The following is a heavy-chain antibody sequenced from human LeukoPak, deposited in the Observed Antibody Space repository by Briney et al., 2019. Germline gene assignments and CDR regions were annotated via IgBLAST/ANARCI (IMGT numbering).Heavy chain of an antibody. J-gene: IGHJ4*02. Sequence: PGGSLRLSCTTSGFAFDDFAMSWVRQPAGPGLEWVGFIRRRAYGGAAEYAASVKGRFIISRDDSKGIAYLQMNSLKTEDTAVYYGSRNGLVDFEYWGQGSRVIVSP. CDR2: IRRRAYGGAA. V-gene: IGHV3-49*04. CDR3: SRNGLVDFEY. CDR1: GFAFDDFA.